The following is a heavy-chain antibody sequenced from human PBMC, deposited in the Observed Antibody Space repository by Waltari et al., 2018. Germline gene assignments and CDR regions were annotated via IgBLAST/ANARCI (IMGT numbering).Heavy chain of an antibody. CDR3: ARTGYSSSWYSYYYYYGMDV. D-gene: IGHD6-13*01. V-gene: IGHV3-7*01. Sequence: WVASINEGGSDKYYVDSVKGRFTISRDNAKNSLYLQMNSLRAEDTAVYYCARTGYSSSWYSYYYYYGMDVWGQGTTVTVSS. CDR2: INEGGSDK. J-gene: IGHJ6*02.